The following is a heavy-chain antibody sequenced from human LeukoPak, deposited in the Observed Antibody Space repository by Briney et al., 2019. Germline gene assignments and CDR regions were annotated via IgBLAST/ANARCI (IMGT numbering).Heavy chain of an antibody. CDR1: GGSISSYY. CDR2: LYTSGST. Sequence: SEALSLTCTVSGGSISSYYWSWIRQPAGKGLEWIGRLYTSGSTNYNPSLKSRVTMSVDTSKNQFSLKLTSMTAADTAVYYCARGGSSGYYYGWGQGTLVTVSS. D-gene: IGHD3-22*01. V-gene: IGHV4-4*07. J-gene: IGHJ4*02. CDR3: ARGGSSGYYYG.